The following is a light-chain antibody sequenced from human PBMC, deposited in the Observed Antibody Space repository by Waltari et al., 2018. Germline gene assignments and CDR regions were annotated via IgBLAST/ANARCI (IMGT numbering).Light chain of an antibody. J-gene: IGKJ2*01. CDR1: QRVSSY. CDR3: QQTYSVPHT. Sequence: IQMAQSPPSLSASVGDRVNITGRASQRVSSYLNWLQQKSGKAPQVLIYSASSLQPGAPSRFSGSGSGTDFTLTISSLQPEDFATYYCQQTYSVPHTFGQGTKLEIK. CDR2: SAS. V-gene: IGKV1-39*01.